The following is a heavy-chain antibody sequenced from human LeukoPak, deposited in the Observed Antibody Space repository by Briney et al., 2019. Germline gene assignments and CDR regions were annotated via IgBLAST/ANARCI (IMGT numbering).Heavy chain of an antibody. J-gene: IGHJ4*02. CDR1: GYTFTNYG. CDR3: VRDIATVQHQD. CDR2: ISCYSGNT. V-gene: IGHV1-18*01. Sequence: GASVEVSCKASGYTFTNYGISWVRQAPGQGLEWVGWISCYSGNTNYVQKFQGRVTMTTDTSTSTVYMELRSLRSDDTAVYYCVRDIATVQHQDWGQGTLVTVSS. D-gene: IGHD1-1*01.